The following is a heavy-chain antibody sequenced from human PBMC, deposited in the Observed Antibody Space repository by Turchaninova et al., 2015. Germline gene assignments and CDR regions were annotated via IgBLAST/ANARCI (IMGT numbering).Heavy chain of an antibody. CDR1: GGNFSRYA. CDR3: ASRDGYNRPDSDYYFDF. Sequence: QVPLVQSGAAVKKPGSSVPVSCTASGGNFSRYAISWVRPAPGHGLEWMGGTIPLLGTPPSVKPTSERRVHVTLTSTAEKLTKTADVEQGNLTSADTAAYFCASRDGYNRPDSDYYFDFWGQGTLVTVSS. CDR2: TIPLLGTP. D-gene: IGHD5-24*01. V-gene: IGHV1-69*06. J-gene: IGHJ4*02.